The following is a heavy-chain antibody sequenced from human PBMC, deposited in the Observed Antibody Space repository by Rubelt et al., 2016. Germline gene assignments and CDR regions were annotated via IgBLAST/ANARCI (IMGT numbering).Heavy chain of an antibody. J-gene: IGHJ4*02. CDR1: GYTFTSYG. Sequence: QVQLVQSGAEVKKPGASVKVSCKASGYTFTSYGISWVRQAPGQGLEWMGWISAYNGNTNYAQKLPCRVTMTTDTATSKAYMVLRVLRSDDTAVYYCARDVGGNSVLYHLDYWGQGTLVTVSS. D-gene: IGHD4-23*01. V-gene: IGHV1-18*01. CDR2: ISAYNGNT. CDR3: ARDVGGNSVLYHLDY.